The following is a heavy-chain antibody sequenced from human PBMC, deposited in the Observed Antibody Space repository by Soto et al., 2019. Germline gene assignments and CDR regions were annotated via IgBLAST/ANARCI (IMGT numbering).Heavy chain of an antibody. CDR1: GFTFSSYA. V-gene: IGHV3-30-3*01. CDR2: ISYDGSNK. Sequence: GGSLRLSCAASGFTFSSYAMHWVRQAPGKGLEWVAVISYDGSNKYYADSVKGRFTISRDNSKSTLYLQMNSLRAEDTAVYYCARGYYYDSSGPDYWGQGTLVTVSS. D-gene: IGHD3-22*01. J-gene: IGHJ4*02. CDR3: ARGYYYDSSGPDY.